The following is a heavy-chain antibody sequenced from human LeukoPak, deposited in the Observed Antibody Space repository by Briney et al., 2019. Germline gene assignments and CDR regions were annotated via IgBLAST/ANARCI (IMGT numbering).Heavy chain of an antibody. CDR1: GGSISVSSYY. V-gene: IGHV4-39*01. Sequence: SETLSLTCTVSGGSISVSSYYWGWIRQPPGKGLEWIGSIYYSGSTYYSPSLKSRVTISVDTSQNQFSLKLSSVTAADTALYYCARSGGYGLFDYWGQGILVTVSS. CDR3: ARSGGYGLFDY. D-gene: IGHD6-25*01. J-gene: IGHJ4*02. CDR2: IYYSGST.